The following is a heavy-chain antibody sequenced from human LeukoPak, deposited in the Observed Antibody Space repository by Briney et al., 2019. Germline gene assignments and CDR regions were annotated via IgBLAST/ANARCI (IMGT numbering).Heavy chain of an antibody. CDR1: GGTFSSYA. D-gene: IGHD3-22*01. Sequence: SVTVSCKASGGTFSSYAISWVRQAPGQGLEWMGGIIPIFGTANYAQKFQGRVTITADESTSTAYMELSSLRSEDTAVYYCASNYYDSSGYYLPYWGQGTLVTVSS. V-gene: IGHV1-69*13. J-gene: IGHJ4*02. CDR3: ASNYYDSSGYYLPY. CDR2: IIPIFGTA.